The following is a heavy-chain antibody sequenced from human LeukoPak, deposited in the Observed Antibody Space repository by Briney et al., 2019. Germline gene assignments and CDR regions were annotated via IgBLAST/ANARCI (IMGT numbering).Heavy chain of an antibody. CDR2: ISHDGRTK. CDR3: ARPSPPGDGYNPPDH. Sequence: EGSLTLSCVVSGFNLDNFAMHWVRKPLGKGLEWVAVISHDGRTKYYADSMKGRITISRDNSKNTLFLQMNNLRSEDTAVYFCARPSPPGDGYNPPDHWGQGTLVTVSS. D-gene: IGHD5-24*01. J-gene: IGHJ4*02. V-gene: IGHV3-30*04. CDR1: GFNLDNFA.